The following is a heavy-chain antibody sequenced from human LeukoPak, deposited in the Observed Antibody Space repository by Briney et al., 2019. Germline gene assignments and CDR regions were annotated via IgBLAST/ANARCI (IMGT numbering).Heavy chain of an antibody. D-gene: IGHD3/OR15-3a*01. Sequence: PSETLSLTCTASGGSINSSSYYWDWIRQPPGKGLEWIGYIYHSGRVYYNPSLKSRVIMSVDTSNNQFSLRLSSVTAADTAVYYCARVGGDWSFDHWGPGTLVTVSS. J-gene: IGHJ4*02. V-gene: IGHV4-31*03. CDR3: ARVGGDWSFDH. CDR2: IYHSGRV. CDR1: GGSINSSSYY.